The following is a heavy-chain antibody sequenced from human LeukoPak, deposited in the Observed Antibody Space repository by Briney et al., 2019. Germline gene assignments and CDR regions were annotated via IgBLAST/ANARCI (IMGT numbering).Heavy chain of an antibody. Sequence: GGSLRLSCEASGFTFSSYGMSWVRQAPGKGLEWVSAISGGGGGTYYADSVKGRFTISRDNSKNTLYLQMNSLRAEDAAVYFCAKRVAHSSGAYWDYWGQGIPVTVSS. V-gene: IGHV3-23*01. J-gene: IGHJ4*02. CDR3: AKRVAHSSGAYWDY. D-gene: IGHD6-19*01. CDR1: GFTFSSYG. CDR2: ISGGGGGT.